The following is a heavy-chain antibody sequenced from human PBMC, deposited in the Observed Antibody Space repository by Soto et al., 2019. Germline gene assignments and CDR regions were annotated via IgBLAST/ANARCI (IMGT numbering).Heavy chain of an antibody. D-gene: IGHD2-2*01. Sequence: ASVKVSCKASGYTFTGYYMHWVRQAPGQGLEWMGWINPNSGGTNYAQKFQGWVTMTRDTSISTAYMELSRLRSDDTAVYYCAREKISSTSCYAFDIWGQGTMVTVSS. CDR1: GYTFTGYY. CDR2: INPNSGGT. J-gene: IGHJ3*02. V-gene: IGHV1-2*04. CDR3: AREKISSTSCYAFDI.